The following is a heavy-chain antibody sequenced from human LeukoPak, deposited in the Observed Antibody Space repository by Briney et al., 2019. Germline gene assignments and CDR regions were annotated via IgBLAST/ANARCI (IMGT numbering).Heavy chain of an antibody. D-gene: IGHD6-13*01. Sequence: SVKVSCKASGGTFSSYAISWVRQAPGQGLEWMGGIIPIFGTANYAQKFQGRVTITTDESTSTAYMELSSLRSEDTAVYYCAREGSSPAHFDYWGQGTLVTVSS. J-gene: IGHJ4*02. CDR3: AREGSSPAHFDY. CDR1: GGTFSSYA. CDR2: IIPIFGTA. V-gene: IGHV1-69*05.